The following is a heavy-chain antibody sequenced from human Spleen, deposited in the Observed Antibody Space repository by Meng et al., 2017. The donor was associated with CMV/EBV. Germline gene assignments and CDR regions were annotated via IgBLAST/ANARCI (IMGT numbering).Heavy chain of an antibody. J-gene: IGHJ4*02. V-gene: IGHV3-30*02. CDR3: ARDTTLDF. Sequence: GESLKISCAASGFNFTKSGMHWVRQAPGKGLEWVAFVRRDGQSRYFADAMRGRFTISRDNSKSTVFLQMNSLSSEDTAFYYCARDTTLDFWGRGTLVTVSS. D-gene: IGHD5-18*01. CDR2: VRRDGQSR. CDR1: GFNFTKSG.